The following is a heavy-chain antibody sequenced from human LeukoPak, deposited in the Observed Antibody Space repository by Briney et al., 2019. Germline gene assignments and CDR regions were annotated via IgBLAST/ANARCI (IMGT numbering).Heavy chain of an antibody. CDR3: XXXXXXXXXXXYYGAPYYMDV. J-gene: IGHJ6*03. CDR1: GDSISTYY. CDR2: IYYSGST. V-gene: IGHV4-59*08. D-gene: IGHD4/OR15-4a*01. Sequence: KTSETLSLTCTVSGDSISTYYWSWIRQPPGKGLEWIGYIYYSGSTNYNPSLKSRVTISVDTSKNHFSLKLSSVTAADPAVDSCXXXXXXXXXXXYYGAPYYMDVWGKGTTVTISS.